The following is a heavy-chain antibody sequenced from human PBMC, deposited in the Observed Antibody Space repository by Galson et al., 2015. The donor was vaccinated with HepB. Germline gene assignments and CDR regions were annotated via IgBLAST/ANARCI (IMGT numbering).Heavy chain of an antibody. CDR2: ISYDGDNK. CDR3: AKDPGRAVITSSKWFDP. CDR1: GFDFSRSG. V-gene: IGHV3-30*18. J-gene: IGHJ5*02. D-gene: IGHD4-23*01. Sequence: SLRLSCAASGFDFSRSGMHWVRQAPGKGLEWVAVISYDGDNKEYAESVKGRFTISRDNSKNTLYLEMNNLRKADTAMYYCAKDPGRAVITSSKWFDPWGQGALVTVSS.